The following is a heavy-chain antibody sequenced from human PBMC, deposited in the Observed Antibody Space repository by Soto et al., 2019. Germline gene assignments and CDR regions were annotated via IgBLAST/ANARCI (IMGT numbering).Heavy chain of an antibody. V-gene: IGHV3-48*03. CDR2: ISSSGSTI. Sequence: GGSLRLSCAASGFTFSSYEMNWVRQAPGKGLEWVSYISSSGSTIYYADSVKGRFSISRDNAKNSLYLQMNSLRAEDMAVDYCARGRYSYGYRDAFDIWGQGTMVTVSS. J-gene: IGHJ3*02. CDR3: ARGRYSYGYRDAFDI. D-gene: IGHD5-18*01. CDR1: GFTFSSYE.